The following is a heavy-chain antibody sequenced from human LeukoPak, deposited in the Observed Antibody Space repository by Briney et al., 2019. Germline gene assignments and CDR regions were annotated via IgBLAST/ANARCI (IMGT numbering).Heavy chain of an antibody. CDR3: TREVWYDALSFDY. J-gene: IGHJ4*02. Sequence: PGGSLRLSGAASGFTVSSNYMSWVRQAPGNGLEGVAVISYEGSHKYYADSVKGRFTSARDNSKNMLELEMNSMPTADTAVYYCTREVWYDALSFDYWGQGTLVSVSS. CDR1: GFTVSSNY. CDR2: ISYEGSHK. D-gene: IGHD2-15*01. V-gene: IGHV3-30-3*01.